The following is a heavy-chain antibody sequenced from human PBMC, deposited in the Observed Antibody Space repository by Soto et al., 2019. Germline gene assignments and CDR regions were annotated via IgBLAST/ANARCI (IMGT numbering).Heavy chain of an antibody. CDR1: GYAFTTYG. CDR2: ISAHNGNT. V-gene: IGHV1-18*01. J-gene: IGHJ4*02. Sequence: QVHLVQSGAEVKKPGASVKVSCKGSGYAFTTYGITWVRQAPGQGLEWMGWISAHNGNTNYAQKRQGRVTVTRDTSTSTAYMELRSLRSDATAVYYCARGRYGAYWGQGALVTVSS. D-gene: IGHD3-10*01. CDR3: ARGRYGAY.